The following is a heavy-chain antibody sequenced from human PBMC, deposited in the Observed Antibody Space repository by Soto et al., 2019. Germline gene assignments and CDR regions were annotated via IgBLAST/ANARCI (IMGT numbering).Heavy chain of an antibody. J-gene: IGHJ6*02. V-gene: IGHV4-39*01. CDR2: IYYSGST. CDR1: GGSIGSSSAY. Sequence: SETLSRTCTVSGGSIGSSSAYWGWIRQPPGQGLEWSGTIYYSGSTYYNPSLSSRLIISADTAKNQFSLKLSSVTAADTAVYYCARLLGGVVLEGYYSGMDVWGQGTTVTVSS. CDR3: ARLLGGVVLEGYYSGMDV. D-gene: IGHD3-3*01.